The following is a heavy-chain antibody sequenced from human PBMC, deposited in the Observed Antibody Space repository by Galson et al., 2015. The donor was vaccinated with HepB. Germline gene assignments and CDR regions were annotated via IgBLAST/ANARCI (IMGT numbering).Heavy chain of an antibody. Sequence: SVKVSCKASGYTFTSYGISWVRQAPGQGLEWMGWISAYNGNTNYAQKLQGRVTTTTDTSTSTAYMELRSLRSDDTAVYYCARAQDMGHAGLRVGGNYWGQGTLVTVSS. CDR3: ARAQDMGHAGLRVGGNY. CDR2: ISAYNGNT. J-gene: IGHJ4*02. V-gene: IGHV1-18*04. D-gene: IGHD3-16*01. CDR1: GYTFTSYG.